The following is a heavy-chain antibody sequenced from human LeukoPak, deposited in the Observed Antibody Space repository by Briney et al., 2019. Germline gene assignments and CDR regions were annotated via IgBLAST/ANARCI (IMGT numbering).Heavy chain of an antibody. D-gene: IGHD6-19*01. V-gene: IGHV3-30*18. J-gene: IGHJ3*02. CDR3: AKARGSGFQRGDAFDM. CDR2: ISDDGGNK. CDR1: GFTFNSYG. Sequence: GGSLRLSCVASGFTFNSYGMHWVRQAPGKGLEWVSVISDDGGNKYYSDSVKGRITISRDNSKSTLYVQMDSLRTEDTAVYYCAKARGSGFQRGDAFDMWGQGTRVTVSS.